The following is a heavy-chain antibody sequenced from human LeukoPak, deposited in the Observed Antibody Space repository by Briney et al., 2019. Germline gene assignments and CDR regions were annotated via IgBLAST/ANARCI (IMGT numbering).Heavy chain of an antibody. CDR3: ARDSPYDSSGYYFDDAFDI. Sequence: ASVKVSCNASGYTFTSYGISWVRQAPGQGLEWMGWISAYNGNTNYAQKLQGRVTMTTDTSTSTAYMELRSLRSDDTAVYYCARDSPYDSSGYYFDDAFDIWGQGTMVTVSS. CDR1: GYTFTSYG. D-gene: IGHD3-22*01. V-gene: IGHV1-18*01. J-gene: IGHJ3*02. CDR2: ISAYNGNT.